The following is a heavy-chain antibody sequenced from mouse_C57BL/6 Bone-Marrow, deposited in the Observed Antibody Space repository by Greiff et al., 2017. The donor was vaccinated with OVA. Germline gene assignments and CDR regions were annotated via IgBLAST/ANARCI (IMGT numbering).Heavy chain of an antibody. CDR1: GYTFTSYW. CDR2: IYPGSGST. J-gene: IGHJ1*03. D-gene: IGHD1-1*01. CDR3: AQIYYYGSSYCWYFDV. V-gene: IGHV1-55*01. Sequence: QVQLQQPGAELVKPGASVKMSCKASGYTFTSYWITWVKQRPGQGLEWIGDIYPGSGSTNYNEKFKSKATLTVDTSSSTAYMQLSSLSSEDSAFYYCAQIYYYGSSYCWYFDVWGTGTTVTVSS.